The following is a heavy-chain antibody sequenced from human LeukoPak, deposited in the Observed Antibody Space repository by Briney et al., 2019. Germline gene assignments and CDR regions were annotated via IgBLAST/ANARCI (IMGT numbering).Heavy chain of an antibody. Sequence: PGGALRLSCSASGFTFSSYWMHWVRQAPGKGLVWVSRINSDGSSTSYADAVNGRFTISRDNAKNTLYLQMNSLRAEDTVVYYCARDVYYYYYMDVWGKGTTVTVSS. CDR2: INSDGSST. J-gene: IGHJ6*03. CDR3: ARDVYYYYYMDV. CDR1: GFTFSSYW. V-gene: IGHV3-74*01.